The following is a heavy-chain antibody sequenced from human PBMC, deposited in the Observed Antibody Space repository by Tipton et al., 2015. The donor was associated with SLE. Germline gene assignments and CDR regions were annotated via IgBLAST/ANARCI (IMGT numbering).Heavy chain of an antibody. CDR3: AIVDGYQDY. Sequence: QSGAEVKKPGASVKVSCMSSGYTFTAYSVHWVRQAPGQGLEWMGRINPYSGGTDYARRFQGRVTMTRDTSISTTYIELSRLASDDTAVYYCAIVDGYQDYWGQGTLVTVSS. CDR2: INPYSGGT. CDR1: GYTFTAYS. V-gene: IGHV1-2*06. J-gene: IGHJ4*02. D-gene: IGHD2-21*02.